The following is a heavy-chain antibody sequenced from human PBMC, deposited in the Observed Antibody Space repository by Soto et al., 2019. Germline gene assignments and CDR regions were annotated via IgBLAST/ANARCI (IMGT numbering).Heavy chain of an antibody. D-gene: IGHD1-1*01. CDR2: ISSSSRYT. CDR3: ASAQFERYYYGMDV. Sequence: QVQLVESGGGLVKPGGSLRLSCAASGFTFSDYYMSWIRQAPGKGLEWVSYISSSSRYTNYADSVKGRFTISRDNDKNSLYLRMNSLRAEDKAVYYCASAQFERYYYGMDVWGQGTTVTVCS. V-gene: IGHV3-11*05. J-gene: IGHJ6*02. CDR1: GFTFSDYY.